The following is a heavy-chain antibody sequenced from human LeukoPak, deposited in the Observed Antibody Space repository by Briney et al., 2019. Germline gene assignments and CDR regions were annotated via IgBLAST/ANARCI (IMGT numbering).Heavy chain of an antibody. CDR3: AKDHTSGWPYYFDY. CDR1: GFTFSSYA. Sequence: PGGSLRLSCAASGFTFSSYAMSWVRQAPGKGLEWVSAISGSGGSTYYVDSVKGRFPISRDNSKNTLYLQMNSLRADDTAVYYCAKDHTSGWPYYFDYWGQGTLVTVSS. V-gene: IGHV3-23*01. J-gene: IGHJ4*02. D-gene: IGHD6-19*01. CDR2: ISGSGGST.